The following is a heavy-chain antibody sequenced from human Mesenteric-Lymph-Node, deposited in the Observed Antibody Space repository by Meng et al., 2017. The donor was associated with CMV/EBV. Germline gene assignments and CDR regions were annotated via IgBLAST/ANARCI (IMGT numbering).Heavy chain of an antibody. J-gene: IGHJ5*02. D-gene: IGHD3-22*01. Sequence: SFRGYYWSWIRQPPVTGLEGIGESNHSGSTNYNPSLKSRVTLSVDTSKNQFSLKLSSVTAADTAIYYCASTSHTYDSSGSNNWFDPWGQGTLVTVSS. V-gene: IGHV4-34*01. CDR2: SNHSGST. CDR3: ASTSHTYDSSGSNNWFDP. CDR1: SFRGYY.